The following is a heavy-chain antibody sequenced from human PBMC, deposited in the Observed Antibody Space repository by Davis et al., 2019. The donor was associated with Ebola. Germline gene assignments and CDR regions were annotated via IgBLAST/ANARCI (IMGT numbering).Heavy chain of an antibody. CDR2: ISYDGTNK. CDR3: AKGTNRIAVAGMGQNN. CDR1: GITFSNYA. Sequence: GESLKISCAASGITFSNYAMHCVLQAPGKGLEWVAVISYDGTNKYYADSVKGRFTISRDDSKNTVFLQMNSLRVEDTAVYHCAKGTNRIAVAGMGQNNWVQGTLVTVSS. D-gene: IGHD6-19*01. V-gene: IGHV3-30-3*01. J-gene: IGHJ4*02.